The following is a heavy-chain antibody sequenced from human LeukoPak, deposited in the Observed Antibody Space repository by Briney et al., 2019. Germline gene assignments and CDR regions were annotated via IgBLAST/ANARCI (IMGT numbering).Heavy chain of an antibody. V-gene: IGHV3-66*01. CDR1: GFTVSSNY. D-gene: IGHD3-22*01. Sequence: GGSLRLSCAASGFTVSSNYMSWVRQAPGKGLEWVSVIYSGGSTYYADSVKGRFTISRDNSKNTLYLQMNSLRAEDTAVYYCAKGAMIVVVIRLYYFDYWGQGTLVTVSS. CDR3: AKGAMIVVVIRLYYFDY. CDR2: IYSGGST. J-gene: IGHJ4*02.